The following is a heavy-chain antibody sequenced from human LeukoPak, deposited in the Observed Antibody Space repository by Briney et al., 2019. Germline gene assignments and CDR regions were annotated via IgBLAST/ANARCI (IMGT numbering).Heavy chain of an antibody. CDR1: GFTFSSYW. CDR2: IKQDGSDK. D-gene: IGHD3-16*01. V-gene: IGHV3-7*01. Sequence: GGSLRLSCAASGFTFSSYWMNWVRQAPGKGLEWVANIKQDGSDKYYVDSVKGRFTISRDNAKNSLFLQMNSLRAEDTAIYYCAIYAGEPGDYWGQGTLVTVSS. J-gene: IGHJ4*02. CDR3: AIYAGEPGDY.